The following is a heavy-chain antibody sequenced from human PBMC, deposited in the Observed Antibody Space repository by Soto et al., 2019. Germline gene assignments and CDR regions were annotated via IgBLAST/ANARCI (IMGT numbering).Heavy chain of an antibody. J-gene: IGHJ4*02. CDR2: IYYSGST. D-gene: IGHD5-18*01. CDR1: GGSISSSSYY. V-gene: IGHV4-39*01. CDR3: ARHVEDTAMVTNDY. Sequence: SETLSLTCTVSGGSISSSSYYWGWIRQPPGKGLEWIGSIYYSGSTYYNPSLKSRVTISVGTSKNQFSLKLSSVTAADTAVYYCARHVEDTAMVTNDYWGQGTMATVYS.